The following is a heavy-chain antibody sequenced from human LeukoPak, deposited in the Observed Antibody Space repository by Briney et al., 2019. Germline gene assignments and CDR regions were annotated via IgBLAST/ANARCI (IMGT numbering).Heavy chain of an antibody. CDR1: GFTVSSNY. V-gene: IGHV3-53*01. Sequence: PGGSLRLSCAASGFTVSSNYMTWVRQAPGKGLEWVSVLYSGAGTYYADSVKGRFTISRDNSKNTLYLQMNSLRAEDTAVYYCARAVSGYYYPAYFDYWGQGTLVTVSS. J-gene: IGHJ4*02. CDR3: ARAVSGYYYPAYFDY. CDR2: LYSGAGT. D-gene: IGHD3-22*01.